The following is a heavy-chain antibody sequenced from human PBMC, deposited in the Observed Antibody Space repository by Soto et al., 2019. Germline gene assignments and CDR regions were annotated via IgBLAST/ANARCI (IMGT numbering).Heavy chain of an antibody. Sequence: SATLSLTCTVSGGSISSYYWSWIRQPPGKGLEWIGYIYYSGSTNYNPSLKSRVTIPVDTSKNQFSLKLSSVTAADTAVYYCARVRGQQLSNWFDPWGQGTLVTVSS. J-gene: IGHJ5*02. D-gene: IGHD6-13*01. CDR2: IYYSGST. CDR1: GGSISSYY. V-gene: IGHV4-59*01. CDR3: ARVRGQQLSNWFDP.